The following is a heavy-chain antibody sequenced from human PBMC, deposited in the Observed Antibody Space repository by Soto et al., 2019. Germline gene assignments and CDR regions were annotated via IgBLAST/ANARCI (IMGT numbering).Heavy chain of an antibody. CDR2: ISGSGGST. V-gene: IGHV3-23*01. CDR1: GFTFSSYA. D-gene: IGHD3-22*01. J-gene: IGHJ6*02. CDR3: AANRGYDYYYGMDV. Sequence: GGSLRLSCAASGFTFSSYAMSWVRQAPGKGLEWVSAISGSGGSTYYADSVKGRFTISRDNPKNTLYLQMNSLRAEDTAVYYCAANRGYDYYYGMDVWGQGTTVTVSS.